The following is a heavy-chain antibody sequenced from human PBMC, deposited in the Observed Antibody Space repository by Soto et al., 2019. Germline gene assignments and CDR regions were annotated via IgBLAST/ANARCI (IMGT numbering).Heavy chain of an antibody. D-gene: IGHD3-9*01. V-gene: IGHV3-23*01. J-gene: IGHJ4*02. Sequence: PGGSLRLSCAASGFTFSSYAMSWVRRAPGKGLEWVSAISGSGASTYYADSVKGRSTISRDNSKNTLYLQMNSLRAEDTAVYYCAHFDWFIDYWGQGTLVTVSS. CDR3: AHFDWFIDY. CDR2: ISGSGAST. CDR1: GFTFSSYA.